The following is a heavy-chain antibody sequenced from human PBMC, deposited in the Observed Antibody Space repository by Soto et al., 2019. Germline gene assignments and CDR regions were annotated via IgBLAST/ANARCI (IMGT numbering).Heavy chain of an antibody. Sequence: PSETLSFTCTVSGGSISSGDYYWSWIRQPPGKGLEWIGYIYYSGSTYYNPSLKSRVTISVDTSKNQFSLKLSSVTAADTAVYYCARVSTPTRWNRPYDYWGQGTLVNVSS. CDR1: GGSISSGDYY. V-gene: IGHV4-30-4*01. D-gene: IGHD4-17*01. J-gene: IGHJ4*02. CDR3: ARVSTPTRWNRPYDY. CDR2: IYYSGST.